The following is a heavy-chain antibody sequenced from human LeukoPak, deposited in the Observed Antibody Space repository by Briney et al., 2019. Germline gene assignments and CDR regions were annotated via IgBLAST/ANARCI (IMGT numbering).Heavy chain of an antibody. V-gene: IGHV3-15*01. CDR2: IKGKTDGGTT. D-gene: IGHD3-22*01. CDR1: GFTFSNAW. Sequence: GGSLRLSCTASGFTFSNAWMTWVRQAPGKGLECVGRIKGKTDGGTTDYAASVKGRFTISRDDSKNTLYLQMSSLRAEDTAMYYCTTWLDYYDSRGHHHGDYWGQGTLVTVSS. J-gene: IGHJ4*02. CDR3: TTWLDYYDSRGHHHGDY.